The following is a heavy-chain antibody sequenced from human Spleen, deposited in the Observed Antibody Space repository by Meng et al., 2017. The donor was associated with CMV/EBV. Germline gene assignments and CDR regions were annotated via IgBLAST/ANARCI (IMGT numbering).Heavy chain of an antibody. CDR2: SSYDCRSN. CDR3: ARDRGREDSDSGGYPMYYFDY. J-gene: IGHJ4*02. V-gene: IGHV3-30-3*01. D-gene: IGHD3-22*01. Sequence: SPVHWVRQPPGRGLGWVGVSSYDCRSNYYADSVKGRFTISRDNSKNTLYLQMSRLRPEDTAVYYCARDRGREDSDSGGYPMYYFDYWGQGALVTVSS. CDR1: SP.